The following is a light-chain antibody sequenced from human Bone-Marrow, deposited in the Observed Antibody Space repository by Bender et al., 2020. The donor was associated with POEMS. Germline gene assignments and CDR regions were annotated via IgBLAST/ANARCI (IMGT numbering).Light chain of an antibody. CDR2: TNN. J-gene: IGLJ1*01. CDR3: CSYAGSSTVV. CDR1: GSNIGGYP. V-gene: IGLV1-44*01. Sequence: QSVLTQPPSVSGTPGQRVTISCSGSGSNIGGYPVNWYQQLPGTAPRLLIYTNNERPSGVPDRFSGSKSGNTASLTVSGLQAEDEADYFCCSYAGSSTVVFGSGTKVTVL.